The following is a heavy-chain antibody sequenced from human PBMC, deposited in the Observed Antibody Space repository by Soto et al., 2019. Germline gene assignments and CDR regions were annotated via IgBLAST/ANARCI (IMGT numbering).Heavy chain of an antibody. V-gene: IGHV4-59*01. Sequence: SVILSLTCPVVGVSISSYDLILIRQPPGKGLEWIGYIYYSGSTNYNPSLKSRVTISVDTSKNQFSLKLSSVTAADTAVYYCARESQLRYFDWSTFDYWGQGNRVTVSA. D-gene: IGHD3-9*01. J-gene: IGHJ4*02. CDR2: IYYSGST. CDR1: GVSISSYD. CDR3: ARESQLRYFDWSTFDY.